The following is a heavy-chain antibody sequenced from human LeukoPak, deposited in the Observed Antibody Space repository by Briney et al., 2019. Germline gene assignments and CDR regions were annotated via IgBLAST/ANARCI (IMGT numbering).Heavy chain of an antibody. J-gene: IGHJ6*02. CDR3: EKDSHLDV. CDR2: IYYSGST. CDR1: GGSISSYY. V-gene: IGHV4-59*08. Sequence: SETLSLTCTVTGGSISSYYWSWIRQPPGQGLEWIGYIYYSGSTNYNPSLKSRVTVSVDTSKNQFSLKLSSVTAADTAVYYCEKDSHLDVWGQGTTVTVSS. D-gene: IGHD2-15*01.